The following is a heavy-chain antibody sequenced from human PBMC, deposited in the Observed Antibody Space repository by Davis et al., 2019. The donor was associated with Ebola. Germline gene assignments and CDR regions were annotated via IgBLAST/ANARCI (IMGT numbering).Heavy chain of an antibody. V-gene: IGHV3-73*01. Sequence: GESLKISCAASGFTFSGSAMHWVRQASGKGLEWVGRIRSKANSYATAYAASVKGRFTTSRDDSKNTAYLQMNSLKTEETAVYYCTGTVAGVDYWGQGTLVTVSS. CDR1: GFTFSGSA. D-gene: IGHD6-19*01. CDR2: IRSKANSYAT. CDR3: TGTVAGVDY. J-gene: IGHJ4*02.